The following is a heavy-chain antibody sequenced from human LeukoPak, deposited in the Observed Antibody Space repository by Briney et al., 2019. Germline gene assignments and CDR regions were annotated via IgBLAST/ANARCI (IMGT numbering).Heavy chain of an antibody. J-gene: IGHJ5*02. Sequence: SQTLSLTCAISGDSVSSNSVTWNWIRQSPSRGLEWLCRTYYRSTWYNDYAVSVRGRITVNLDTSKNQFSLHLNSVTPEDTAVYYCARRLTQYDCFDPWGQGILVTVSS. CDR3: ARRLTQYDCFDP. CDR1: GDSVSSNSVT. V-gene: IGHV6-1*01. D-gene: IGHD2-2*01. CDR2: TYYRSTWYN.